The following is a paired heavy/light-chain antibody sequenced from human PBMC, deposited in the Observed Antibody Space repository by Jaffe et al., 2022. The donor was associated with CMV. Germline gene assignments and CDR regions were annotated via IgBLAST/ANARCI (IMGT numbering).Heavy chain of an antibody. V-gene: IGHV3-23*01. J-gene: IGHJ5*02. CDR2: VSGTGDRT. D-gene: IGHD5-18*01. CDR3: AKGQQQLLLLNSLDP. CDR1: AFTFSHYA. Sequence: EVQLLESGGGLVQPGGSLRLSCAASAFTFSHYAMTWVRQAPGKGLEWVSTVSGTGDRTYYADSVKGRFTISRDNSKNTLYLQMDSLRAEDTAVYYCAKGQQQLLLLNSLDPWGQGTLVTVSS.
Light chain of an antibody. CDR1: QSLLHDDGYNY. CDR2: LGS. J-gene: IGKJ5*01. V-gene: IGKV2-28*01. Sequence: DILMTQSPLSLPVTPGEPASISCRSTQSLLHDDGYNYLYWYLQKPGQSPQLLIYLGSNRASGVPDRFSGSGSGTDFTLKISRVEAEDVGVYSCMQALQTPITFGQGTRLEIK. CDR3: MQALQTPIT.